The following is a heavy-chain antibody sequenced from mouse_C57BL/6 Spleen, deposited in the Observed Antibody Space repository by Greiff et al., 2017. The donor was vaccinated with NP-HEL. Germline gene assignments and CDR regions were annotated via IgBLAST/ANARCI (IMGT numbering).Heavy chain of an antibody. J-gene: IGHJ4*01. CDR1: GYTFTSYW. CDR2: IYPGSGST. D-gene: IGHD1-1*01. Sequence: QVQLKQPGAELVKPGASVKMSCKASGYTFTSYWITWVKQRPGQGLEWIGDIYPGSGSTNYNEKFKSKATLTVDTSSSTAYMQLSSLTSEDSAVYYCARRQDPLTTAVAGSYAMDYWGQGTSVTVSS. V-gene: IGHV1-55*01. CDR3: ARRQDPLTTAVAGSYAMDY.